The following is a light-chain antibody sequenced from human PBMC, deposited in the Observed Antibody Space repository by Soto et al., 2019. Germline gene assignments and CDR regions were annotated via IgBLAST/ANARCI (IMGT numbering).Light chain of an antibody. Sequence: IVMTQSPVSLTVTXXEPAXISGMSSQRLLHSNGYNYLEWYLQKPGQSPQXXINLDSDRASGGPDRFSGSGSGTDFTLKISRVEAEDVGVYYCMQALQTPWTFGQGTKVDIK. V-gene: IGKV2-28*01. J-gene: IGKJ1*01. CDR3: MQALQTPWT. CDR1: QRLLHSNGYNY. CDR2: LDS.